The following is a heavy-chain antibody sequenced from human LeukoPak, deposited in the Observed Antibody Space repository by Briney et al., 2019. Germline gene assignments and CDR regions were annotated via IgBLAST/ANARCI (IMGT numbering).Heavy chain of an antibody. D-gene: IGHD3-10*01. V-gene: IGHV3-21*01. J-gene: IGHJ4*02. CDR3: ARDRAQTGDY. Sequence: GGSLRLSCAASGFTFSSYSMNWVRQAPGKGLECVSSISSSSSYIYYADSVKGRFTISRDNAKNSLYLQMNSLRAEDTAVYYCARDRAQTGDYWGQGTLVTVSS. CDR2: ISSSSSYI. CDR1: GFTFSSYS.